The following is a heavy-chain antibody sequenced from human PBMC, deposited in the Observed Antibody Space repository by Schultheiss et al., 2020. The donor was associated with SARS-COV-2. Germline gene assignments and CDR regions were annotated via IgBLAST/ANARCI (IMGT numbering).Heavy chain of an antibody. Sequence: GGSLRLSCAASGFTFSSYNMNWVRQAPGKGLEWVSSISSSGGYIYYADSVKGRFTISRDNAKNSLYLQMNSLRPEDTALYYCAKDTYARDAFDIWGQGTMGTVS. CDR2: ISSSGGYI. CDR1: GFTFSSYN. D-gene: IGHD3-16*01. J-gene: IGHJ3*02. V-gene: IGHV3-21*04. CDR3: AKDTYARDAFDI.